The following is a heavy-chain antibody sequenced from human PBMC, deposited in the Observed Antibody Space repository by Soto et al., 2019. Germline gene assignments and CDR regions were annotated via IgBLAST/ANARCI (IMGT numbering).Heavy chain of an antibody. V-gene: IGHV1-69*06. CDR1: GCAFSSYA. CDR2: IIPIFGTA. CDR3: ARDRRSPWFGELLNDAFDI. J-gene: IGHJ3*02. D-gene: IGHD3-10*01. Sequence: GATVKVSCKASGCAFSSYAISWVRQAPGQVLEWMGGIIPIFGTANYAQKFQGRVTITADKSTSTAYMELSSLRSEDTAVYYCARDRRSPWFGELLNDAFDIWGQGTMVTVSS.